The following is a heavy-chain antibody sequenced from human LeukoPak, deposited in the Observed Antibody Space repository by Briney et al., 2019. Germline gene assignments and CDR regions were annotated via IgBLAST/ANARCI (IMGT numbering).Heavy chain of an antibody. CDR1: GFTFDTYW. Sequence: QPGGSLRLSCAASGFTFDTYWMSWVRQAPGKGLEWVSAISATGGTTYYADSVKGRFTISRDNSKNTLYLQMNSLRAEDTAIYYCAKNGDRGAYCSGGSCYPYYYYYIDVWGKGTTVTISS. J-gene: IGHJ6*03. CDR2: ISATGGTT. CDR3: AKNGDRGAYCSGGSCYPYYYYYIDV. V-gene: IGHV3-23*01. D-gene: IGHD2-15*01.